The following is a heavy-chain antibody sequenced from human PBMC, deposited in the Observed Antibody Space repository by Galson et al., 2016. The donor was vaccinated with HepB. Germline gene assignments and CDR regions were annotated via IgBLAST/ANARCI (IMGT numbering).Heavy chain of an antibody. Sequence: SLRLSCAASGFTFGRYGTHWVRQAPGKGLEWVAVMSYDGGHEYYADSVRGRLTVSRDNSKNMLYLQMNSLRAEDTAVYYCARGHNGHADGLDYWGQGTLVTVSS. J-gene: IGHJ4*02. CDR2: MSYDGGHE. CDR3: ARGHNGHADGLDY. V-gene: IGHV3-30*03. D-gene: IGHD2-8*01. CDR1: GFTFGRYG.